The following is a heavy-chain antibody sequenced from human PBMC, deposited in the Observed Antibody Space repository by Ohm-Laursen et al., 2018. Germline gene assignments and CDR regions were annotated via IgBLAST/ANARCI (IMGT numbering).Heavy chain of an antibody. CDR3: AKGSRTSGWPN. D-gene: IGHD6-19*01. J-gene: IGHJ4*02. Sequence: SLRLSCAASGFTFSGYAMTWVRQAPGKGLEWVSGINVEGMRTYADSVKGRFTISRDNSRNMLYLQMNSLRAEDTAIYYCAKGSRTSGWPNWGQGTLVTVS. CDR2: INVEGMRT. CDR1: GFTFSGYA. V-gene: IGHV3-23*03.